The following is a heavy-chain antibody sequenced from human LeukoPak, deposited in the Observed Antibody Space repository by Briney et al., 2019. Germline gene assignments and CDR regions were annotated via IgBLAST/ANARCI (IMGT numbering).Heavy chain of an antibody. CDR1: GGTFSSYA. CDR3: ARGLESGSSPLYYYYYYMDV. V-gene: IGHV1-69*05. J-gene: IGHJ6*03. CDR2: IIPIFGTA. Sequence: SVKVSCKASGGTFSSYAISWVRQAPGQGLEWMGGIIPIFGTANYAQKFQGRVTITTDESTSTAYMELSSLRSEDTAVYYCARGLESGSSPLYYYYYYMDVWGKGTTVTVPS. D-gene: IGHD2-15*01.